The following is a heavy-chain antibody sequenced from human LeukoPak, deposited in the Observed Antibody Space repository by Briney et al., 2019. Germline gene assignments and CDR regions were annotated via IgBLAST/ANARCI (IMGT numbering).Heavy chain of an antibody. CDR2: INHSGST. V-gene: IGHV4-34*01. D-gene: IGHD6-19*01. CDR1: GFTFSSYS. J-gene: IGHJ4*02. CDR3: ARGIAVAGTI. Sequence: GSLRLSCAASGFTFSSYSMNWVRQPPGKGLEWIGEINHSGSTNYNPSLKSRVTISVDTSKNQFSLKLSSVTAADTAVYYCARGIAVAGTIWGQGTLVTVSS.